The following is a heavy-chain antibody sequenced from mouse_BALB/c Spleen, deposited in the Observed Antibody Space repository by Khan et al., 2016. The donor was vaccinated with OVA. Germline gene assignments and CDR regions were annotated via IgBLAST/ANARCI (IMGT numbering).Heavy chain of an antibody. D-gene: IGHD1-1*01. CDR3: KRLAYYYDSDGFAY. CDR1: GFTFSTYG. J-gene: IGHJ3*01. V-gene: IGHV5-6*01. CDR2: VSTGGSYT. Sequence: EVELVESGGDLVKPGGSLKLSCAASGFTFSTYGMSWVRQAPDKRLEWVATVSTGGSYTYYPDSVKGRFTISRDNAKNTLYLQMSGLRSEDTAMLYCKRLAYYYDSDGFAYWGQGTLVTVSA.